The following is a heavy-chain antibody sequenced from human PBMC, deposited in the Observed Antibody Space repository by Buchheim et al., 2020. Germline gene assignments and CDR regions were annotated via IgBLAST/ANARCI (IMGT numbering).Heavy chain of an antibody. V-gene: IGHV3-30*14. J-gene: IGHJ6*02. D-gene: IGHD6-19*01. CDR3: ARGSISGWYYQNYYGMDV. Sequence: QVQLVESGGGVVQPGRSLRLSCAASGFTFSSYAMHWVRQAPGKGLEWVAVISYDGSNKYYADSVKGRFTISRDNSKHTLYLQMNSLRAEDTAVYYCARGSISGWYYQNYYGMDVWGQGTT. CDR1: GFTFSSYA. CDR2: ISYDGSNK.